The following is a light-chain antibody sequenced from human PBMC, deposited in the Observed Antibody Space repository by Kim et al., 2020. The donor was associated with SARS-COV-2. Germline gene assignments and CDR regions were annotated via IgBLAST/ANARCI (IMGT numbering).Light chain of an antibody. CDR3: NARDSSGNHLEV. CDR2: GKN. V-gene: IGLV3-19*01. CDR1: SLRSYY. Sequence: LGQTVRIKCQGDSLRSYYASWYQQKPGQAPVLVIYGKNNRPSGIPDRFSGSSSGNTASLTITGVQAEDEADYYCNARDSSGNHLEVFGTGTKVTVL. J-gene: IGLJ1*01.